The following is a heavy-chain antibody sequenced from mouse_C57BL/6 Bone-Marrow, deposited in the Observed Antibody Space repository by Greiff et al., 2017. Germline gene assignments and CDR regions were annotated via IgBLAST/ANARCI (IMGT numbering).Heavy chain of an antibody. CDR2: INPYNGGT. CDR3: AYSFYAMDY. V-gene: IGHV1-19*01. Sequence: EVQLQQSGPVLVKPGASVKMSCKASGYTFTDYYMNWVKQSHGKSLEWIGVINPYNGGTSYNQKFKGKATLTVDKSSSTADMELNSLTSEDSAVYYCAYSFYAMDYWGQGTSVTVSS. D-gene: IGHD2-12*01. CDR1: GYTFTDYY. J-gene: IGHJ4*01.